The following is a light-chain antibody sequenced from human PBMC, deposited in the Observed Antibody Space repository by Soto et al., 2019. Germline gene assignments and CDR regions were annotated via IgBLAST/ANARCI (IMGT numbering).Light chain of an antibody. CDR2: YAS. V-gene: IGKV3-11*01. J-gene: IGKJ4*01. Sequence: PGERATLSCRASLSAYNLARYQQNPGQPPILLIYYASNWATGFPSRFIGSGSGTEFALSISRLEPEDFAVSYCQQHDKWFRTFGGGTKVEI. CDR3: QQHDKWFRT. CDR1: LSAYN.